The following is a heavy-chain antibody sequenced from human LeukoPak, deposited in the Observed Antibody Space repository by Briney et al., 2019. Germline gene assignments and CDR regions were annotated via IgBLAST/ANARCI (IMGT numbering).Heavy chain of an antibody. CDR1: GFTFSNYA. D-gene: IGHD6-6*01. V-gene: IGHV3-23*01. CDR3: AKGHSSSSGKFDY. J-gene: IGHJ4*02. Sequence: GGSLRLSCAASGFTFSNYAMSWVRQAPGKGLDWVSTISGGGDSIHYADSVKGRFTISRDNSKDTLYLQTNSLRAEDTAVYYCAKGHSSSSGKFDYWGQGTLVTVSS. CDR2: ISGGGDSI.